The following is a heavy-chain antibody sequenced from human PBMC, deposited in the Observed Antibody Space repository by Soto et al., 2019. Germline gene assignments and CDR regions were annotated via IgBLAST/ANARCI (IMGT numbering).Heavy chain of an antibody. CDR3: ARGEGSPDGYFDY. CDR1: GFTFSSYW. D-gene: IGHD1-26*01. V-gene: IGHV3-74*01. J-gene: IGHJ4*02. CDR2: IKSDGSTT. Sequence: GGSLRLSCAASGFTFSSYWMHWVRQAPGKGLVWVSCIKSDGSTTNYADSVKGRFTISRDNAKNTVYLQMNSLRAEDTAVYYCARGEGSPDGYFDYWGQGMLVTVSS.